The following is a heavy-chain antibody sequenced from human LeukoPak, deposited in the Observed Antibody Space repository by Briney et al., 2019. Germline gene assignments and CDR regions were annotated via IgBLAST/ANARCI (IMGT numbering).Heavy chain of an antibody. D-gene: IGHD6-19*01. CDR3: ARGTIGWAGVDY. J-gene: IGHJ4*02. Sequence: GGSLRLSCAASGFTFSSCSMHWVRQATGKGLVWVSRINSDGSSISYADSVKGRFTISRDNAKNTLYLQMNSLRAEDTAVYYCARGTIGWAGVDYWGQGTLVTVSS. CDR1: GFTFSSCS. CDR2: INSDGSSI. V-gene: IGHV3-74*01.